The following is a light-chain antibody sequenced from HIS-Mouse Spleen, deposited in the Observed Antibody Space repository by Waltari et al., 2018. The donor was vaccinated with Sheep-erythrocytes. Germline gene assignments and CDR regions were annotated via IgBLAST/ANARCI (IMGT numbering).Light chain of an antibody. J-gene: IGLJ3*02. Sequence: QSALTQPRSVSGSPGQSVTISCTCTSSDVGGYNYVSWYQQHPCKAPKLMIYDVSKRPSGVPDRFSGSKSGNTASLTISGLQAEDEADYYCCSYAGSSTPWVFGGGTKLTVL. V-gene: IGLV2-11*01. CDR3: CSYAGSSTPWV. CDR1: SSDVGGYNY. CDR2: DVS.